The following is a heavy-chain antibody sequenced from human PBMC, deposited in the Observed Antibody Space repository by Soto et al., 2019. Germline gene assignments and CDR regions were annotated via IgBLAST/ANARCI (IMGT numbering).Heavy chain of an antibody. J-gene: IGHJ4*02. CDR3: ARGIGYSSSSIPFDY. V-gene: IGHV3-21*04. CDR2: ISSSSSYI. Sequence: PVGSLRLSCAASGFTFSSYSMNWVRQAPGKGLEWVSSISSSSSYIYYADSVKGRFTISRDNAKNSLYLQMNSLRAEDTAVYYCARGIGYSSSSIPFDYWGQGTLVTVSS. CDR1: GFTFSSYS. D-gene: IGHD6-13*01.